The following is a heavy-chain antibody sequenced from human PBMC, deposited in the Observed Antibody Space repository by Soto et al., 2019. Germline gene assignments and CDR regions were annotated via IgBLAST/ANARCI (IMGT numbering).Heavy chain of an antibody. CDR1: GFTFSSYG. CDR3: AKEVPTNPLDY. D-gene: IGHD5-12*01. V-gene: IGHV3-30*18. CDR2: ISYNASNK. J-gene: IGHJ4*02. Sequence: HPGGSLRLSCAASGFTFSSYGMHWVRQAPGKGLEWVAIISYNASNKSYADSVRGRFTISRDNSKSTMYLQMNSLTTEDTAVYYCAKEVPTNPLDYWGQGTLVTVSS.